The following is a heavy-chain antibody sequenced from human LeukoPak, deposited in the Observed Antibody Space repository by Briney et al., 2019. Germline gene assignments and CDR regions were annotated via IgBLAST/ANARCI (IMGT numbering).Heavy chain of an antibody. D-gene: IGHD3-9*01. CDR2: IYSGGST. J-gene: IGHJ4*02. V-gene: IGHV3-66*02. CDR1: GFTVSSNY. CDR3: ARDSLTEYYFDY. Sequence: GGSLRLTCAASGFTVSSNYMSWVRQAPGKGLEWVSVIYSGGSTYYADSVKGRFTISRDNSKNTLYLQMNSLRAEDTAVYYCARDSLTEYYFDYWGQGTLVTVSS.